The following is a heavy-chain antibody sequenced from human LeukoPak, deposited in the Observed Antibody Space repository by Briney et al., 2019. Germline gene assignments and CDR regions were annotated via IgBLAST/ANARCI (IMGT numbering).Heavy chain of an antibody. J-gene: IGHJ6*03. D-gene: IGHD5-12*01. CDR2: IYTDGST. Sequence: PSQTLSLTCAVSGGSISSGGYSWSWIRQPPGKGLEWLAFIYTDGSTNYNPSLKSRVTISVDTSSNQFSLKLSSVTAADTAVYFCAKTGNGYDPLYYYYYMDVWGKGTTVTVSS. CDR1: GGSISSGGYS. V-gene: IGHV4-61*02. CDR3: AKTGNGYDPLYYYYYMDV.